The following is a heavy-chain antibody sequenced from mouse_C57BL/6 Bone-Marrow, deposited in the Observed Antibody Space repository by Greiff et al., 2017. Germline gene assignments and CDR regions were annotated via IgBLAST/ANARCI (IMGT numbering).Heavy chain of an antibody. V-gene: IGHV14-4*01. J-gene: IGHJ2*01. D-gene: IGHD1-1*02. CDR1: GFNIKDDY. CDR3: TRGGTTVVFDY. Sequence: VQLQQSGAELVRPGASVKLSCTASGFNIKDDYMHWVKQRPEQGLEWIGWIDPANGDTEYAAKFQGKATITADTSSNAAYLQLSSLTSEDTAVYYGTRGGTTVVFDYWGQGTTLTVSS. CDR2: IDPANGDT.